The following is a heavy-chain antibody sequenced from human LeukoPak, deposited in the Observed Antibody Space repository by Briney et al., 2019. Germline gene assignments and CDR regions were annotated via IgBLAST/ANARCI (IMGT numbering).Heavy chain of an antibody. CDR2: ISSSSSYI. CDR3: ARRPDYYDSSGYEYFDL. D-gene: IGHD3-22*01. CDR1: GFTFSSYS. Sequence: PGRSLRLSCAASGFTFSSYSMNWVRQAAGKGLESDSFISSSSSYIYYADSVKGRFTISRDNAKNSLYLQMNSLRAEDTAVYYCARRPDYYDSSGYEYFDLWGRGTLVTVSS. J-gene: IGHJ2*01. V-gene: IGHV3-21*01.